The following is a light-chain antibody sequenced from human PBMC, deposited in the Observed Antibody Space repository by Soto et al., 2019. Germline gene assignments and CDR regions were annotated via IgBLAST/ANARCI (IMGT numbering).Light chain of an antibody. CDR2: EDN. CDR1: SSNIGSDF. J-gene: IGLJ2*01. V-gene: IGLV1-51*02. Sequence: HSVLTQPPSVSAAPGQKVTISCSGSSSNIGSDFVSWYQQLPGTAPKLLIYEDNKRPSGIPDRFSGSKSGTSATLGITGLQTGDEADYYCGAWDTSLSGGVFGGGTKLTVL. CDR3: GAWDTSLSGGV.